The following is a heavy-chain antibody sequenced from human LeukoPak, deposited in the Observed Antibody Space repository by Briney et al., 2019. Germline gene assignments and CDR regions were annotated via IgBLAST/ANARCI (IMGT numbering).Heavy chain of an antibody. CDR2: MNPNSGNT. J-gene: IGHJ6*02. Sequence: GASVKVSCKASGYTFTSYDINWVRQATGQGLEWMGWMNPNSGNTGYAQKFQGRVTMTRNTSISTAYMELSSLRSEDTAVYYCARGRPEKYSGYDTGLSYYYYYYGMDVWGQGTTVTVSS. V-gene: IGHV1-8*01. CDR3: ARGRPEKYSGYDTGLSYYYYYYGMDV. D-gene: IGHD5-12*01. CDR1: GYTFTSYD.